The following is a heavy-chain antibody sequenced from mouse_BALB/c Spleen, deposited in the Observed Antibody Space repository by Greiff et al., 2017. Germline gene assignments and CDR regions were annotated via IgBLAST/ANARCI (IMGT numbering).Heavy chain of an antibody. J-gene: IGHJ4*01. V-gene: IGHV3-2*02. Sequence: VQLKESGPGLVKPSQSLSLTCTVTGYSITSDYAWNWIRQFPGNKLEWMGYISYSGSTSYNPSLKSRISITRDTSKNQFFLQLNSVTTEDTATYYCARNRDYAMDYWGQGTSVTVSS. CDR3: ARNRDYAMDY. CDR1: GYSITSDYA. CDR2: ISYSGST.